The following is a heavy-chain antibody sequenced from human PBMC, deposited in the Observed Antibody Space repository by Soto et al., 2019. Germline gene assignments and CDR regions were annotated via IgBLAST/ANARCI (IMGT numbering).Heavy chain of an antibody. D-gene: IGHD6-13*01. CDR2: IIPIFGTA. CDR3: AKVTKRAGAGRYDYYFYGMDV. V-gene: IGHV1-69*13. Sequence: ASVKVSCKASGGTFSSYAISWVRQAPGQGLEWMGGIIPIFGTANYAQKFQGRVTITADESTSTAYMELSSLRSEDTAVYFCAKVTKRAGAGRYDYYFYGMDVWGQGTTVTVSS. CDR1: GGTFSSYA. J-gene: IGHJ6*02.